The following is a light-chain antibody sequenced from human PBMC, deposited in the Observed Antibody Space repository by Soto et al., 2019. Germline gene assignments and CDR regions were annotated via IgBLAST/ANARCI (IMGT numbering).Light chain of an antibody. V-gene: IGKV1-27*01. CDR1: QGISNY. CDR2: AAS. Sequence: DIPMTQSPSSLSASVGDRVTITCRASQGISNYLAWYQQKPGKVPKLLIYAASTLQSGVPSRFSGSGSGTDFTLTISSLQPEDVATYYCQKYNSAPQGTFGQGTKLEIK. CDR3: QKYNSAPQGT. J-gene: IGKJ2*02.